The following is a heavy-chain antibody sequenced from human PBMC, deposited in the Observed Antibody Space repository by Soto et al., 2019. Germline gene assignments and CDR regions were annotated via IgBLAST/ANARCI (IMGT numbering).Heavy chain of an antibody. CDR3: ARLMGY. V-gene: IGHV4-39*01. Sequence: PSETLSLTCTVSGDSIRSTSYYWAWIRQSPGTGLEWIGSISFGGSTSFSYTGSTFYNPSLKSRVTISLDTSENQFSLKLKSVNAADTAVYYCARLMGYWGQGTLVTVS. CDR2: FSYTGST. CDR1: GDSIRSTSYY. J-gene: IGHJ4*02.